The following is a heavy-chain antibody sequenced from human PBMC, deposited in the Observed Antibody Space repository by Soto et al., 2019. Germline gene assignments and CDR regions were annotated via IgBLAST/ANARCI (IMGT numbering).Heavy chain of an antibody. Sequence: QVQLEQSGAEVKKPGSSVKVSCKSSGGTLSEDGVSWLRQAPGQGLEWVGVSVPVFNTAKYAQKFQRRVTIAADRSTNRAYMELNSRRYDDTARYYCALGVYGSGNYYTGPSAFDIWGQGTMVIVSS. CDR3: ALGVYGSGNYYTGPSAFDI. CDR1: GGTLSEDG. V-gene: IGHV1-69*06. J-gene: IGHJ3*02. CDR2: SVPVFNTA. D-gene: IGHD3-10*01.